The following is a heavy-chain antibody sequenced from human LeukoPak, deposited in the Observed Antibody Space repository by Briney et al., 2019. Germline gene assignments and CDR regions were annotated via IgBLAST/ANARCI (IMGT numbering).Heavy chain of an antibody. CDR2: ISGSGGST. CDR3: ANIPRSGYTFDY. J-gene: IGHJ4*02. D-gene: IGHD3-22*01. Sequence: GGSLRLSCAASGFTFSSYAMSWVRQAPGKGPEWVSAISGSGGSTYYADSVKGRFTISRDNSKNTLYLQMNSLRAEDTAVYYCANIPRSGYTFDYWGQGTLVTVSS. V-gene: IGHV3-23*01. CDR1: GFTFSSYA.